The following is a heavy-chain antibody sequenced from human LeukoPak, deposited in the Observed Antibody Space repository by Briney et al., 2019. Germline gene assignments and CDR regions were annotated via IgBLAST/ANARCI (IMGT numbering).Heavy chain of an antibody. J-gene: IGHJ3*01. CDR2: ISAYNGNT. CDR1: GYTFTSYG. Sequence: ASVKVSCKASGYTFTSYGISWVRQAPGQGLEWMGWISAYNGNTNYAQKLQGKVTMTTDTSTSTAYMELRSLRSDDTAVYYCARVEKRVGYDSGGLQSWRAFDFWGQGTMVTVSS. CDR3: ARVEKRVGYDSGGLQSWRAFDF. D-gene: IGHD3-22*01. V-gene: IGHV1-18*01.